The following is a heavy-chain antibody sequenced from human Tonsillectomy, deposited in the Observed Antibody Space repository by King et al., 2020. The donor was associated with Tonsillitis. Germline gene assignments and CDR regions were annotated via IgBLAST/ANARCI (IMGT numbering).Heavy chain of an antibody. CDR2: ISGSGGST. D-gene: IGHD1-26*01. J-gene: IGHJ6*02. CDR3: AKDISWGYSGSYPYYYYYGMDV. Sequence: VQLVESGGGLVQPGGSLRLSCAASGFTFSNYAMSWVRQAPGKGLEWVSAISGSGGSTYYADSMKGRFTISRDNSKNTLFLQMNSLRAEDTAVYYCAKDISWGYSGSYPYYYYYGMDVWGQGTTVTVSS. CDR1: GFTFSNYA. V-gene: IGHV3-23*04.